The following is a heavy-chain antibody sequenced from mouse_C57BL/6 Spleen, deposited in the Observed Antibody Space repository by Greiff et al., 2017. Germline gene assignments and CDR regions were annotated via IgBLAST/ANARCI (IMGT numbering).Heavy chain of an antibody. J-gene: IGHJ4*01. D-gene: IGHD4-1*01. Sequence: VQLQQPGAELVRPGSSVKLSCKASGYTFTSYWMDWVKQRPGQGLEWIGKLYPSDSETHYNQKFKDKATLTVDKSSSTAYMQLSSQTSEDSAVYYCARERTGYYAMDYWGQGTSVTVSS. CDR3: ARERTGYYAMDY. CDR1: GYTFTSYW. V-gene: IGHV1-61*01. CDR2: LYPSDSET.